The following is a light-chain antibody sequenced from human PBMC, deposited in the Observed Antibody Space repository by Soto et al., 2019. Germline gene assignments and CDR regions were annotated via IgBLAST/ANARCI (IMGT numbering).Light chain of an antibody. CDR2: DAS. V-gene: IGKV3-11*01. J-gene: IGKJ1*01. Sequence: ELVRTPYPATMSVSPGERATLSCRASQSVSSYLAWYQQKPGQAPRLLIYDASNRATGIPARFSGSGSGTDFTLTISSLEPEDFAVYYCQQRRTFGQRTKVDI. CDR3: QQRRT. CDR1: QSVSSY.